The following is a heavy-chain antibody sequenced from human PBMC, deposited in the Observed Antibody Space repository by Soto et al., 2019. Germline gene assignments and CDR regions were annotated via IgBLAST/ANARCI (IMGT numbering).Heavy chain of an antibody. D-gene: IGHD4-4*01. CDR2: ISAYNVNT. Sequence: VQLVQSGAEVKKPGASVKVSCKASGYTFTSYGISWVRQAPGQGLERMGWISAYNVNTNYAQKLQCRVTMTTDTTTSRGDMTLSRLGSHETAVYYCARAPRVTVTTKSTENARPPYYCYYVDVWRKGTTVTFSS. CDR3: ARAPRVTVTTKSTENARPPYYCYYVDV. V-gene: IGHV1-18*01. CDR1: GYTFTSYG. J-gene: IGHJ6*03.